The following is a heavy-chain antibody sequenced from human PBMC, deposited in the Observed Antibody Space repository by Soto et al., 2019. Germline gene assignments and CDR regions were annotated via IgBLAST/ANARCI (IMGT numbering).Heavy chain of an antibody. CDR3: AREAPPTTVTTST. CDR2: IYYSGST. CDR1: GGSISSGDYY. J-gene: IGHJ5*02. D-gene: IGHD4-17*01. V-gene: IGHV4-30-4*01. Sequence: KASETLSLTCTVSGGSISSGDYYWSWIRQPPGKGLEWIGYIYYSGSTYYNPSLKSRVTISVDTSKNQFSLKLSSVTAADTAVYYCAREAPPTTVTTSTWGQGTLVTVSS.